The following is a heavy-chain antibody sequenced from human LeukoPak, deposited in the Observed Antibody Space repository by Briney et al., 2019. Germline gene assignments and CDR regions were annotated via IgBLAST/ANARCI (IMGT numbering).Heavy chain of an antibody. CDR1: GYTFNRYD. CDR3: ARGEYMYGHDIDF. Sequence: ASVKVSCHAYGYTFNRYDNNWERLATGQGLEWMGWMNPDNGNTGYAQKFQGRLTMTRNTSISTVYMELSSLRYEDTAIYYCARGEYMYGHDIDFWDQGTLVTVSS. CDR2: MNPDNGNT. J-gene: IGHJ4*02. D-gene: IGHD2/OR15-2a*01. V-gene: IGHV1-8*01.